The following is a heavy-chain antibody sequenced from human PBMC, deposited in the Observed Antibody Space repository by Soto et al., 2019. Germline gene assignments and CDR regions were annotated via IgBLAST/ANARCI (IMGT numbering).Heavy chain of an antibody. J-gene: IGHJ6*02. CDR1: GGTFSSYA. CDR3: ARDFWYPACDIVVVPAAMCYYGMDV. V-gene: IGHV1-69*15. CDR2: IIPIFGTA. D-gene: IGHD2-2*01. Sequence: VKVSCKASGGTFSSYAISWVRQAPGQGLEWMGRIIPIFGTANYAQKFQGRVTITADESTSTAYMELSSLRSEDTAVYYCARDFWYPACDIVVVPAAMCYYGMDVWGQGTTVTVSS.